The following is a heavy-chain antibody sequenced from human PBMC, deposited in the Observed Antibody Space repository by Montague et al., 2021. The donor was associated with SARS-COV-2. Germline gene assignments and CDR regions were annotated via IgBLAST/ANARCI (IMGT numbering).Heavy chain of an antibody. D-gene: IGHD2-2*01. V-gene: IGHV4-34*01. J-gene: IGHJ6*03. CDR1: GGSFSDYY. CDR3: ARFLRRVVPAATGHWEKNYYYYYMDV. CDR2: INHSGST. Sequence: ETLSLTCAVYGGSFSDYYWSWIRQPPGKGLEWIGEINHSGSTXXXPSXXXRVTISVDTSKNQFSLKLSSVTAADTAVYYCARFLRRVVPAATGHWEKNYYYYYMDVWGKGTTVTVSS.